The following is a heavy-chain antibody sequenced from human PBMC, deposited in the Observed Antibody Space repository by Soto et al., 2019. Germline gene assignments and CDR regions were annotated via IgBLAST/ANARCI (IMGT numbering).Heavy chain of an antibody. CDR3: ARGVDVMAKYEP. CDR1: GGSFSMYA. J-gene: IGHJ5*02. V-gene: IGHV1-69*01. D-gene: IGHD5-12*01. CDR2: VVPLFGTP. Sequence: QVQLVQSGAEVKEPGSSVKVSCKTSGGSFSMYAISWVRQAPGQGLEWLGGVVPLFGTPNYAQKCLDRVTITADDSQSTVYMELSSLKSDDTAVYFCARGVDVMAKYEPWCQGSLVTVSS.